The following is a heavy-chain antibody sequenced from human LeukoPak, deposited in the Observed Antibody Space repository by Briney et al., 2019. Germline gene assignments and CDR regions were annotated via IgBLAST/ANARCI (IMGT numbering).Heavy chain of an antibody. V-gene: IGHV1-2*06. D-gene: IGHD1-26*01. Sequence: ASVKVSCKASGYTFTGYDMHWVRQAPGQGLEWMGRINPNSGGTNYAQKFQGRVTMTRDTCISTAYMELSRLRSDDTAVYHCARDYSDYYTFAHWGQGTLVTVP. CDR2: INPNSGGT. J-gene: IGHJ4*02. CDR3: ARDYSDYYTFAH. CDR1: GYTFTGYD.